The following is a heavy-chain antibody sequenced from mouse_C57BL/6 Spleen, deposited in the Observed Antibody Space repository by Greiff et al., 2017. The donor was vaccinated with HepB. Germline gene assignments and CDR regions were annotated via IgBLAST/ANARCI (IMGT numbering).Heavy chain of an antibody. V-gene: IGHV1-55*01. CDR1: GYPFPSYW. J-gene: IGHJ2*01. CDR3: ARGRVPYYFDY. CDR2: IYPGSGST. Sequence: QVQLQQPGAELVKPGASVKMSRKASGYPFPSYWITRVKQRPGQGLEWIGDIYPGSGSTNNNEKFKSKATLTVDTSSSTAYMQLSSLASEDSAVYYCARGRVPYYFDYWGQGTTLTVSS.